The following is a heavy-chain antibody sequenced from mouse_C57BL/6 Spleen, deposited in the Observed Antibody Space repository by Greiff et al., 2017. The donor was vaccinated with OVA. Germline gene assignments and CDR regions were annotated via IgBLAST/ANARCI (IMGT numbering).Heavy chain of an antibody. J-gene: IGHJ1*03. CDR2: IYPGDGDT. CDR1: GYAFSSSW. Sequence: VQLQQSGPELVKPGASVKISCKASGYAFSSSWMNWVKQRPGKGREWIGRIYPGDGDTNYNGKFKGKATLTADKSSSTAYMQLSSLTSEDSAVYFCARGSNYEYFDVWGTGTTVTVSS. V-gene: IGHV1-82*01. D-gene: IGHD2-5*01. CDR3: ARGSNYEYFDV.